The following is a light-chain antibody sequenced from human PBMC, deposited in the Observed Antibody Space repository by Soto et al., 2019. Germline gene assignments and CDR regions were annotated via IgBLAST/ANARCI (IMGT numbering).Light chain of an antibody. CDR2: GAS. Sequence: ETVMTQSPATLSVSPGERATLSCRASHSVTLNLAWYQQTPGQAPRLLIYGASTRATGVPVRFSGSGSGTEFTLTISSLQSEDFAVYYCQQYNNRPQTFGQGTKVEIK. CDR1: HSVTLN. J-gene: IGKJ1*01. CDR3: QQYNNRPQT. V-gene: IGKV3-15*01.